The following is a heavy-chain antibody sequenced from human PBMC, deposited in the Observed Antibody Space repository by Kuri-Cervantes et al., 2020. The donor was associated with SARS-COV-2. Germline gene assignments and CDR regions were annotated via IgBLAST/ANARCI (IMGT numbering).Heavy chain of an antibody. CDR1: GGSISSSSYY. D-gene: IGHD5-18*01. Sequence: SETLSLTCTVSGGSISSSSYYWGWIRQPPGKGLEWIGSIYYSGSTYYNPSLKSRVTISVDTSKNQFSLKLSSVTAADTAVYYCARVEYSYGHERANWFDPWGQGTLVTVSS. CDR3: ARVEYSYGHERANWFDP. J-gene: IGHJ5*02. CDR2: IYYSGST. V-gene: IGHV4-39*07.